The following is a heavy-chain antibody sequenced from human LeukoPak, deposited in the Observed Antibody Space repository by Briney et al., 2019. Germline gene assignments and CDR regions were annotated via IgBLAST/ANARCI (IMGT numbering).Heavy chain of an antibody. CDR3: ARGASRYCSGGSCYTYWFDP. CDR2: IYTSGST. Sequence: SQTLSLTCTVSGFSISSGSYYWSWIRQPAGKGLEWIGRIYTSGSTNYNPSLKSRVTISVDTSKNQFSLKLSSVTAADTAVYYCARGASRYCSGGSCYTYWFDPWGQGTLVTVSS. D-gene: IGHD2-15*01. CDR1: GFSISSGSYY. V-gene: IGHV4-61*02. J-gene: IGHJ5*02.